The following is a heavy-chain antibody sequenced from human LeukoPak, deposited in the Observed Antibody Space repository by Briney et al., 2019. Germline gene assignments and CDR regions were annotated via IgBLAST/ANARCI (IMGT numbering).Heavy chain of an antibody. Sequence: SETLSLTCAVYGGSFSGYYWSWIRQPPGKGLEWIGEIHHRGATNYNPSLKSRVTISVDKSKNQLSLNLTSVTAADAAVYYCARVLYLAVAGIVRAFDIWGQGTMVTVSS. V-gene: IGHV4-34*01. CDR3: ARVLYLAVAGIVRAFDI. CDR1: GGSFSGYY. CDR2: IHHRGAT. J-gene: IGHJ3*02. D-gene: IGHD6-19*01.